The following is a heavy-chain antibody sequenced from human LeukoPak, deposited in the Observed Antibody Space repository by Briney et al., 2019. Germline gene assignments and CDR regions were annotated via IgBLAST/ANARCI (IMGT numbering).Heavy chain of an antibody. Sequence: GGSLRLSCAASGFTFSSYSMNWVRQAPGKGLEWVSSISSSSSYIYYADSVKGRFTISRDNAKNSLYLQMNSLRAEDTAVYYCARDSLGATIPFAYWGQGTLVTVSS. J-gene: IGHJ4*02. CDR3: ARDSLGATIPFAY. CDR1: GFTFSSYS. CDR2: ISSSSSYI. V-gene: IGHV3-21*01. D-gene: IGHD1-26*01.